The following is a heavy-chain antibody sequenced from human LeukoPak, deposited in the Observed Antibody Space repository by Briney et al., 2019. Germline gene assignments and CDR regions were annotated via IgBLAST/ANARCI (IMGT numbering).Heavy chain of an antibody. V-gene: IGHV1-24*01. CDR1: GYTLTELS. CDR2: FDPEDGET. J-gene: IGHJ6*02. CDR3: ARGGGSSSWYYYYGMDV. Sequence: ASVKVSCKVSGYTLTELSMHWVRQAPGKGLEWMGGFDPEDGETIYAQKFQGRVTMTEDTSTDTAYMELSSLRSEDTAVYYCARGGGSSSWYYYYGMDVWGQGTTVTVSS. D-gene: IGHD6-13*01.